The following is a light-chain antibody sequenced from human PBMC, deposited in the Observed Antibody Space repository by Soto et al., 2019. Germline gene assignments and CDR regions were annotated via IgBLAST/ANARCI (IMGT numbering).Light chain of an antibody. CDR1: QGIRSA. V-gene: IGKV1-6*01. CDR3: LLDFSYFCA. J-gene: IGKJ1*01. CDR2: AAS. Sequence: AIQLTQSPSSLSASVGDRVTNTCRASQGIRSALGWYQQKPGKVPKLLIYAASTLQSGVPSRFSGSGSGTDFTLTISSLQPEDFATYYCLLDFSYFCAFGQGTKVEVK.